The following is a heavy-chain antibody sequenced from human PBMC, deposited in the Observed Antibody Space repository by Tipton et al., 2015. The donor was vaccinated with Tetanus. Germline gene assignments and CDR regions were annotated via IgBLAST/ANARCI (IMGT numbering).Heavy chain of an antibody. Sequence: GLVKPSETLSLTCAVYGGSFSGYYWSWIRQPPGKGLEWIGYIYYSGSTNYNPSLKSRVTISVDTSKNQFSLKLSSVTAADTAVYYCARATMVRGVLYMDVWGQGTTVTVSS. CDR2: IYYSGST. V-gene: IGHV4-59*08. J-gene: IGHJ6*02. D-gene: IGHD3-10*01. CDR3: ARATMVRGVLYMDV. CDR1: GGSFSGYY.